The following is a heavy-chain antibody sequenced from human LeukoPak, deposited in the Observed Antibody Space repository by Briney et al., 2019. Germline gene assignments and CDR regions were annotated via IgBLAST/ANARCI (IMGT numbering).Heavy chain of an antibody. CDR3: ARDGAVPGHYYYYGMDV. V-gene: IGHV4-4*07. CDR2: IYTSGST. D-gene: IGHD2-2*01. Sequence: SETLSLTCTVSGGSISSYYWSWIRQSAGKGLEWIGRIYTSGSTNYNPSLKSRVTMSVDTSKNQFSLKLSSVTAADTAVYYCARDGAVPGHYYYYGMDVWGQGTTVTVSS. J-gene: IGHJ6*02. CDR1: GGSISSYY.